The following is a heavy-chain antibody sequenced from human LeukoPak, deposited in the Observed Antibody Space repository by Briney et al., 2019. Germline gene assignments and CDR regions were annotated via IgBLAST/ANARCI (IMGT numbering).Heavy chain of an antibody. CDR3: ARAGIEMATTHYFDY. J-gene: IGHJ4*02. D-gene: IGHD5-24*01. V-gene: IGHV1-69*13. CDR1: GGTFSSYA. Sequence: SVKVSCKASGGTFSSYAISWVRQAPGQGLEWMGGIIPIFGTANYAQKFQGRVTITADESTSTAYMELSSLRSGDTAVYYCARAGIEMATTHYFDYWGQGTLVTVSS. CDR2: IIPIFGTA.